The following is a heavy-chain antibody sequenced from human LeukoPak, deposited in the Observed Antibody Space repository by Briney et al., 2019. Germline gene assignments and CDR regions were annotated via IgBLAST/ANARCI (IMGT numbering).Heavy chain of an antibody. CDR1: GFTFSSYS. V-gene: IGHV3-48*04. CDR3: ARVRYYDIFQEPVDY. CDR2: ISSSSSTM. Sequence: GSLRLSCAASGFTFSSYSMNWVRQAPGKGLEWVSYISSSSSTMYYADSVKGRFTISRDNAKNSLYLQMNSLRAEDTAVYYCARVRYYDIFQEPVDYWGQGTLVTVSS. D-gene: IGHD3-9*01. J-gene: IGHJ4*02.